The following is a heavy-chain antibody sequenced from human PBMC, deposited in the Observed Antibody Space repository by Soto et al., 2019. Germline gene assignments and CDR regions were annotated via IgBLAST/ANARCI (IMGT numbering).Heavy chain of an antibody. CDR2: INSDGSST. V-gene: IGHV3-74*01. D-gene: IGHD3-22*01. CDR1: GFTFSSYW. CDR3: ARDTYYYDSSGYDPFDY. Sequence: GGSLRLSCAASGFTFSSYWMHWVRQGPGKGLVWVSRINSDGSSTRYADSVKGRFTISRDNAKNTLNLQMNSLRAEDTAVYYCARDTYYYDSSGYDPFDYWGQGTLVTVSS. J-gene: IGHJ4*02.